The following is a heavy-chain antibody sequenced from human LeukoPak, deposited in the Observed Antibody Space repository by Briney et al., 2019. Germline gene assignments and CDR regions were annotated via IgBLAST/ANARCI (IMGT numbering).Heavy chain of an antibody. CDR3: AKLAAAGTHGAFDI. D-gene: IGHD6-13*01. CDR1: GFTFSSYW. CDR2: INSDGSST. J-gene: IGHJ3*02. Sequence: GGFLRLFCAASGFTFSSYWMHWVRQAPGKGPVWVSRINSDGSSTSYADSVKGRFTISRDNAKNTLYLQMNSLRAEDTAVYYCAKLAAAGTHGAFDIWGQGTMVTVSS. V-gene: IGHV3-74*01.